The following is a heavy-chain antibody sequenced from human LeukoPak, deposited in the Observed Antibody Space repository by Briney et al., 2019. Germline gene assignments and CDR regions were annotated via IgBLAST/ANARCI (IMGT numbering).Heavy chain of an antibody. J-gene: IGHJ3*01. CDR2: ISSSGDTT. CDR1: GFTFSDHY. CDR3: ARGPFAL. Sequence: GGSLRLSCAASGFTFSDHYMSWIRQTPGRGLEWVSYISSSGDTTSYADSVRGRFTISRDNARNSLYLQMDSLTAEDTAVYYCARGPFALWGQGTMVTVSS. V-gene: IGHV3-11*01.